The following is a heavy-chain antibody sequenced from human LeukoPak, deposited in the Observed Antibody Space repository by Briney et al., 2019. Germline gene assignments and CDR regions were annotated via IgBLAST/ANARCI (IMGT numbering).Heavy chain of an antibody. Sequence: PGGSLRLSCAASGFTFSSYEMNWVRQAPGKGLEWVSYISSSGSTIYYADSVKGRFTLSRDNSKNTLFLEMNNLRTEDTAVYYCARVLITTGGRGFDYWGQGTLVTVSS. J-gene: IGHJ4*02. D-gene: IGHD2-21*01. V-gene: IGHV3-48*03. CDR3: ARVLITTGGRGFDY. CDR1: GFTFSSYE. CDR2: ISSSGSTI.